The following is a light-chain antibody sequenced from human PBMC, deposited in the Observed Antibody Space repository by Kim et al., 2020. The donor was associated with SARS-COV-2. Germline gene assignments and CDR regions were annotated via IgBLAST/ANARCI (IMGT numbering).Light chain of an antibody. J-gene: IGLJ1*01. CDR2: RDS. V-gene: IGLV3-9*01. Sequence: VALGQTARITWGGNNIGSKNVHGYQQKPGQAPVLVIYRDSNRPSGIPERFSGSNSGNTATLTISRAQAGDEADYYCQVWDSSTGKVFGTGTKVTVL. CDR3: QVWDSSTGKV. CDR1: NIGSKN.